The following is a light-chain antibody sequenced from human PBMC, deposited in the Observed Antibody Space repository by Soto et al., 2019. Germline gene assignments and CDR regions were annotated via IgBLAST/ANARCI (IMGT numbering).Light chain of an antibody. J-gene: IGLJ2*01. V-gene: IGLV1-40*01. Sequence: QSALTQPPSVSGAPGQRVTISCTGSASNIGAGYAVHWYQQLPGTAPKLLIYDNNNRPSGVPDRFSGSKSDTSASLAITGLQTEDEADYYCQSYDNSLRGSVFGGGTKLTVL. CDR1: ASNIGAGYA. CDR3: QSYDNSLRGSV. CDR2: DNN.